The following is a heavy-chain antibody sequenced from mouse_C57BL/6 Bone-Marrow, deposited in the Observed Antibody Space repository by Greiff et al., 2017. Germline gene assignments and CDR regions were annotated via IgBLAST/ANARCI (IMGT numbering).Heavy chain of an antibody. CDR1: GYTFTSYW. CDR2: IDPSDSYT. Sequence: QVQLQQPGAELVMPGASVKLSCKASGYTFTSYWMHWVKQRPGQGLEWIGEIDPSDSYTNYNQKFKGKSTLPVDKSSSTAYMQLSSMTSEDSAVYYCARDYGPVWGTGTTVTVSS. J-gene: IGHJ1*03. V-gene: IGHV1-69*01. CDR3: ARDYGPV. D-gene: IGHD2-4*01.